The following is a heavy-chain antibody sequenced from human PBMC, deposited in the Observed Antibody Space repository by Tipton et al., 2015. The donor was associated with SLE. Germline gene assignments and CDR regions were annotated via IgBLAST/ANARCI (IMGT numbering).Heavy chain of an antibody. D-gene: IGHD1-26*01. V-gene: IGHV4-4*08. Sequence: TLSLTCTVSGGSISSYYWSWIRQPPGKGLEWIGYIYTSGSTNYNPSLKSRVTISVDTSKNQFSLKLSSVTAAATAVHYCARPKALVGATGSASAPTLFPLVSW. CDR1: GGSISSYY. CDR3: ARPKALVGATGSASAPTLFPLVS. CDR2: IYTSGST. J-gene: IGHJ5*01.